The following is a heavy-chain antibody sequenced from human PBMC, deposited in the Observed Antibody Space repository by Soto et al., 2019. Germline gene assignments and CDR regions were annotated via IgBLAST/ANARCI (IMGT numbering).Heavy chain of an antibody. D-gene: IGHD6-19*01. CDR2: IYHSGNT. J-gene: IGHJ6*02. Sequence: QVQLQESGPGLVKPSGTLSLTCAVSGDSVTRSNWWSWVRQSPGKGLRWIGEIYHSGNTRYNPSLKSRVTISVDKSKNQFSLNLTSVTAADTAVYYCATSGWNEDFYYYYGMDVWGQGTTVTVSS. CDR1: GDSVTRSNW. V-gene: IGHV4-4*02. CDR3: ATSGWNEDFYYYYGMDV.